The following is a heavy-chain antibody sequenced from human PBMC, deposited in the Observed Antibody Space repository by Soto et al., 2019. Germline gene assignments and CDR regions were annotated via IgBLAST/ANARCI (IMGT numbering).Heavy chain of an antibody. J-gene: IGHJ4*02. Sequence: SAPLPLTAHASGGIITTSVLWTRVRQLPATGLEWIVELAPAADTNYNPSLSGRVTMSVDLSNSQFSLNVASVNAAATAVYFCAGGRDYEYWGQGTLVTVS. CDR3: AGGRDYEY. V-gene: IGHV4-4*02. CDR2: LAPAADT. CDR1: GGIITTSVL. D-gene: IGHD4-17*01.